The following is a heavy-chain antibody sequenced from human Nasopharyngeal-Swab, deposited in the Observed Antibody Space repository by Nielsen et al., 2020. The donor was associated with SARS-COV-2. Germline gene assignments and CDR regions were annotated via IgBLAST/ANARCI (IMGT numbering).Heavy chain of an antibody. CDR3: ARHVSSSWYAAVAGIRAFDY. CDR2: IYYSGST. J-gene: IGHJ4*02. V-gene: IGHV4-39*01. Sequence: RQAPGKGLEWIGSIYYSGSTYYNPSLKSRVTISVDTSKNRLSLKLSYVTAADTAVYYCARHVSSSWYAAVAGIRAFDYWGQGTLVTVSS. D-gene: IGHD6-13*01.